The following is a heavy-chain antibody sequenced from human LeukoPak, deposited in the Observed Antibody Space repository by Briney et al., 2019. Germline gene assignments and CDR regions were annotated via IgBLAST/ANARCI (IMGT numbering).Heavy chain of an antibody. CDR1: GFTFSTYA. V-gene: IGHV3-23*01. Sequence: PGGSLRLSCAASGFTFSTYAMNWVRQAPGKGLEWVSSITGTGGNTYYGDSVKGRFTISRDNSKNTLYLQMNSLRAEDTAVYYCAKDTPRGVNDAFHIWGQGTMVTVSS. J-gene: IGHJ3*02. CDR3: AKDTPRGVNDAFHI. CDR2: ITGTGGNT.